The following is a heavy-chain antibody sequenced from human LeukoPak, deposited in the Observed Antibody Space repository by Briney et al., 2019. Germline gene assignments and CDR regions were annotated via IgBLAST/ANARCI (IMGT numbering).Heavy chain of an antibody. V-gene: IGHV1-46*01. Sequence: ASVKVSCKTSGYTFTNYYMHWVRQAPGQGLEWLGLVNPSGGGTTYAQKFQGRVTMTTDTSTSTVYMELRSLRSDDTAVYYCARGSPPRRNYDSRGYYSYYFDYWGQGTLVTVSS. D-gene: IGHD3-22*01. CDR2: VNPSGGGT. CDR1: GYTFTNYY. CDR3: ARGSPPRRNYDSRGYYSYYFDY. J-gene: IGHJ4*02.